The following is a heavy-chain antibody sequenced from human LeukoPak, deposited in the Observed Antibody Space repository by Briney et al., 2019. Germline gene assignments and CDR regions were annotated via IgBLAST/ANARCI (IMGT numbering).Heavy chain of an antibody. CDR1: GGSISSSSYY. CDR2: IYYSGST. CDR3: AAAGVPIDY. J-gene: IGHJ4*02. D-gene: IGHD6-13*01. V-gene: IGHV4-39*01. Sequence: SETLSLTCTVSGGSISSSSYYWGWIRQPPGKGLEWIGSIYYSGSTYYNPSLKSRVTISVDTSKNQFSLKLSSVTAADTAVYYCAAAGVPIDYWGQGTLVTVSS.